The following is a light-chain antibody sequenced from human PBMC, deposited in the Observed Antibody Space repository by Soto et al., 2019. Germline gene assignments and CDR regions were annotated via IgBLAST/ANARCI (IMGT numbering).Light chain of an antibody. CDR2: DVS. CDR1: SSDVGGYNY. Sequence: QSALTQPASVSGSLGQSITISCTGTSSDVGGYNYVSWYQQYPGKAPKLMIYDVSNRPSGISNRFSGSKSGNTASLTISGLQAEDEADYYCSSYRSGDSVVFGGGTKLTVL. J-gene: IGLJ2*01. CDR3: SSYRSGDSVV. V-gene: IGLV2-14*01.